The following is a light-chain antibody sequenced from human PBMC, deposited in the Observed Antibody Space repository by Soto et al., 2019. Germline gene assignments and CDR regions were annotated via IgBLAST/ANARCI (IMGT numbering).Light chain of an antibody. CDR3: CSYAGSSTFV. Sequence: QSVLTQPASVSWSPGQSITISCSATISYFWSGSHNLVSWYQHRPGKAPKLMIYEGSKRPSGVSNRFSGSKSGNTASLTISGLQAEEEADYYCCSYAGSSTFVFGTGTKVNVL. CDR2: EGS. J-gene: IGLJ1*01. V-gene: IGLV2-23*01. CDR1: ISYFWSGSHNL.